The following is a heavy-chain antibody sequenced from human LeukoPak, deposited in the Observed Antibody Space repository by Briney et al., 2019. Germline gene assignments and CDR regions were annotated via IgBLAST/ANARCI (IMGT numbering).Heavy chain of an antibody. D-gene: IGHD6-13*01. V-gene: IGHV1-46*01. Sequence: ASVKVSCKASGYTFTNYYIHWVRQAPGQGLEWMGLINPGGDNTDYAQNFQGRVTMTRDTSTSTVYMELSSLRSEDTAVYYCARDCPDYVTGAAAGMGDSNWFDPWGQGTLVTVSS. CDR1: GYTFTNYY. J-gene: IGHJ5*02. CDR3: ARDCPDYVTGAAAGMGDSNWFDP. CDR2: INPGGDNT.